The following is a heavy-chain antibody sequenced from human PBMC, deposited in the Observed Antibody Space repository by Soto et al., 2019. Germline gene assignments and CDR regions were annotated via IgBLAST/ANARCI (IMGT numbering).Heavy chain of an antibody. Sequence: PSETLSLTCAVSGASISNTDWWSWVRQPPGKGLEWIGEIYHSGTTNCDPSLKSRVTISLDKSKSLFSLTLTSLTAADTAVYYCAIPGAGDFGYWGQGTLVTVS. CDR1: GASISNTDW. CDR2: IYHSGTT. CDR3: AIPGAGDFGY. D-gene: IGHD1-26*01. J-gene: IGHJ4*02. V-gene: IGHV4-4*02.